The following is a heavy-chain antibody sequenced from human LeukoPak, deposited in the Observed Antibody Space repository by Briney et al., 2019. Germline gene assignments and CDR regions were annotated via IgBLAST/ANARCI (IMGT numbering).Heavy chain of an antibody. D-gene: IGHD3-22*01. CDR1: GGSISSYY. CDR2: IYTSGST. Sequence: SETLSLTCTVSGGSISSYYWSWIRQPAGKGLEWIGRIYTSGSTNYNPSLKSRVTISVDTSKNQFSLKLSSVTAADTAVYYCARGSKNYDSSGTDAFDIWGQGTMVTVSS. J-gene: IGHJ3*02. CDR3: ARGSKNYDSSGTDAFDI. V-gene: IGHV4-4*07.